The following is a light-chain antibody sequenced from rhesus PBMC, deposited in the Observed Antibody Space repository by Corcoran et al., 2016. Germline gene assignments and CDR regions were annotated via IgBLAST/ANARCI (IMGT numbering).Light chain of an antibody. V-gene: IGKV1-33*02. CDR2: AAS. J-gene: IGKJ1*01. Sequence: DIQMSQSPSSLSASVGDKVTITCRASQGISNALAWYQQKPGKAPKLLIYAASSLESGVPSRFSGRRSGTDFTLTISSLQPEDFATYYWQQGYSTPWTFGQGTKVEIK. CDR1: QGISNA. CDR3: QQGYSTPWT.